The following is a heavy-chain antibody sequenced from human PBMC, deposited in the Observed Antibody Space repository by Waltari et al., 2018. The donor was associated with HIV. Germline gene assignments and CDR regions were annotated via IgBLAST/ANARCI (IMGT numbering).Heavy chain of an antibody. D-gene: IGHD6-13*01. CDR2: INYNGST. CDR1: GGSISSSSYY. Sequence: QLQLQESGPGLVKPSETLSLTCTVSGGSISSSSYYWGWIRQPPGKGLGWIGSINYNGSTHYKPSLTSRVTIYVDTSKNQFSLKVISVTASDTAVYYCARQGDIAAARGGWFDPWGQGTLVTVSS. CDR3: ARQGDIAAARGGWFDP. J-gene: IGHJ5*02. V-gene: IGHV4-39*01.